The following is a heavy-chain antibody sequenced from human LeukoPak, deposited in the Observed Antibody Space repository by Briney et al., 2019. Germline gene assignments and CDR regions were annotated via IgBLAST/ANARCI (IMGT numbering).Heavy chain of an antibody. CDR3: ARDPRCSSTSCYPG. V-gene: IGHV3-48*01. J-gene: IGHJ4*02. CDR2: VSSSTI. CDR1: GFTFSSYS. Sequence: GGSLRLSCAASGFTFSSYSMNWVRQAPGKGLEWVSYVSSSTIYYADSVKGRFTISRDNAKNSLYLQVNSLRAEDTAVYYCARDPRCSSTSCYPGWGQGTLVTVSS. D-gene: IGHD2-2*01.